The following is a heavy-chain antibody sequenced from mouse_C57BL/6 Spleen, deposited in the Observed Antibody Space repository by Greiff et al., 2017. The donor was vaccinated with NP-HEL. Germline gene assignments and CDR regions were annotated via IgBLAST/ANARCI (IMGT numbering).Heavy chain of an antibody. V-gene: IGHV1-20*01. Sequence: VQLQQSGPELVKPGDSVKISCKASGYSFTGYFMNWVMQSHGKSLEWIGRINPYNGDTFSNQKFKGKATLTVDKSSSTAHMELRSLTSEDSAVYYCAREQLRLLDFDYWGKRTTLTVSS. J-gene: IGHJ2*01. CDR1: GYSFTGYF. CDR2: INPYNGDT. D-gene: IGHD3-2*02. CDR3: AREQLRLLDFDY.